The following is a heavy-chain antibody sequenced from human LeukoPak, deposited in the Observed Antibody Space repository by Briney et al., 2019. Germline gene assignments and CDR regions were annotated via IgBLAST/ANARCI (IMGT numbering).Heavy chain of an antibody. D-gene: IGHD7-27*01. V-gene: IGHV3-74*01. J-gene: IGHJ4*02. CDR3: ATSLGPLAEY. CDR1: GFTFSNHW. CDR2: INRGGSRT. Sequence: AGGSLRLSCAASGFTFSNHWMHWVRQAPGKGLMWVSRINRGGSRTDYADSVKGRFTISRDNAKNTLYLQMNSLKGEDTAVYYCATSLGPLAEYWGRGTLVTVSS.